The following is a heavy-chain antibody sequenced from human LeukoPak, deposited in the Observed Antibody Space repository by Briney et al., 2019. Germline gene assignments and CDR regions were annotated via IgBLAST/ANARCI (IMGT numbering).Heavy chain of an antibody. V-gene: IGHV1-2*02. CDR3: ARNRGYGSGSHTDS. Sequence: ASVKVSXKASGYIFTDYYMHWVRQAPGQGLEWMGWINPNSGGTNYAQKFQGRVTMTRDTSISTAYMELSRLRSDDTAVYYCARNRGYGSGSHTDSWGQGTLVTVSS. CDR1: GYIFTDYY. J-gene: IGHJ4*02. D-gene: IGHD3-10*01. CDR2: INPNSGGT.